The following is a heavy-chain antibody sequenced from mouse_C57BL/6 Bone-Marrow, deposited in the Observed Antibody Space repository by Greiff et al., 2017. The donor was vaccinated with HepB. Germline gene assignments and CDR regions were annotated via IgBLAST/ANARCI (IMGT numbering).Heavy chain of an antibody. V-gene: IGHV1-54*01. Sequence: VQLQQSGAELVRPGTSVKVSCKASGYAFTNYLIEWVKQRPGQGLEWIGVINPGSGGTNYNEKFKGKATLTADKSSSTAYMQLSSLTSEDSAVYFCARGGALGGSSPRFDYWGQGTTLTVSS. CDR3: ARGGALGGSSPRFDY. CDR2: INPGSGGT. CDR1: GYAFTNYL. J-gene: IGHJ2*01. D-gene: IGHD1-1*01.